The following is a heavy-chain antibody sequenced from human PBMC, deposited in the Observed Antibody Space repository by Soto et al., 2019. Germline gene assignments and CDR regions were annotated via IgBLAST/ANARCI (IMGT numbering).Heavy chain of an antibody. D-gene: IGHD4-17*01. CDR1: GGSISSYY. Sequence: PSETLSLTCTVSGGSISSYYWSWIRQPPGKGLEWIGYIYYSGSTNYNPSLKSRVTISADTSKNQFSLKLTSVTAADTAVYYCARGSTREKVDSWGQGTLVTVSS. CDR2: IYYSGST. CDR3: ARGSTREKVDS. V-gene: IGHV4-59*08. J-gene: IGHJ4*02.